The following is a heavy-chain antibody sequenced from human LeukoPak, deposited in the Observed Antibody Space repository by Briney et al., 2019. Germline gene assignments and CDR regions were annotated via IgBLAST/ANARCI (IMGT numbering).Heavy chain of an antibody. V-gene: IGHV4-39*07. Sequence: SETLSLTCTVSGGSISSSSYYWGWIRQPPGKGLEWIGSIYYRGSTYYNPSLKSRVTISVDTSKNQFSLKLSSVTAADTAVYYCARGYCSGGSCYSYYYYNYMDVWGKGTTVTVSS. CDR2: IYYRGST. D-gene: IGHD2-15*01. CDR1: GGSISSSSYY. J-gene: IGHJ6*03. CDR3: ARGYCSGGSCYSYYYYNYMDV.